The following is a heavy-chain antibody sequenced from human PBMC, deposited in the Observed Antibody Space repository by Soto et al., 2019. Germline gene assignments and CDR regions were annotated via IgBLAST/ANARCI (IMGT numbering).Heavy chain of an antibody. V-gene: IGHV4-59*01. Sequence: SETLSLTCTVSGGSISSYYWSWIRQPPGKGLEWIGYIYYSGSTNYNPSLKSRVTISVDTSKNQFSLKLSSATAADTAVYYCASLGPPSLRFLEWPQFGYYYYYMDVWGKGTTVTVSS. CDR2: IYYSGST. J-gene: IGHJ6*03. D-gene: IGHD3-3*01. CDR3: ASLGPPSLRFLEWPQFGYYYYYMDV. CDR1: GGSISSYY.